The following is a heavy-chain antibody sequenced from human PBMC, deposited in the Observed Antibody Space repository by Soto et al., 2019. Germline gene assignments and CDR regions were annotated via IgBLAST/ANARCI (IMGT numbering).Heavy chain of an antibody. Sequence: ASVKVSCKASGFSFSDYFMHWVRQAPGQGLEWMGIINPSGDSRNYAQKFQGRVTITRDTSTSTVYMDLSSLRYEDTAVYYCARDHSQKYGTPAASSWFHHWGQGTPVTVSS. CDR2: INPSGDSR. J-gene: IGHJ5*02. V-gene: IGHV1-46*01. D-gene: IGHD2-15*01. CDR1: GFSFSDYF. CDR3: ARDHSQKYGTPAASSWFHH.